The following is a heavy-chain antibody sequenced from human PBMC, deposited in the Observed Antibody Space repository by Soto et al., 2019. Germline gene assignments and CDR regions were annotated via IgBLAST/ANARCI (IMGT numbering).Heavy chain of an antibody. CDR1: GGSISSSSYY. J-gene: IGHJ3*02. CDR2: IDYSGST. D-gene: IGHD6-13*01. V-gene: IGHV4-39*01. CDR3: SRRDGGIAGAGNPLDAFDI. Sequence: QLQLQESGPGLVKPSETLSLTCTVSGGSISSSSYYWGWIRQPPGKGLEWIGSIDYSGSTYYNPSLKRRLLIPVDTSNNQFSLTRSSVTAADTAVYYCSRRDGGIAGAGNPLDAFDIWGQGTMVTVSS.